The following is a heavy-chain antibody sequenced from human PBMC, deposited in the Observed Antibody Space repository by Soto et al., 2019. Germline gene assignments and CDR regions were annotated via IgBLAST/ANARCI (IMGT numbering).Heavy chain of an antibody. CDR2: FAPEDGET. CDR3: AAVRDLWPGRFYFQH. J-gene: IGHJ1*01. D-gene: IGHD2-21*01. V-gene: IGHV1-24*01. Sequence: QVQLVQSGAEVKKPGASVKVSCKVSGYTLTELSMHWVRQAPGKGLEWMGGFAPEDGETIYAQKFQGRVTMTEDTHTDTAYMQLSSLRSEDTAVYYCAAVRDLWPGRFYFQHWGQGTLVTVSS. CDR1: GYTLTELS.